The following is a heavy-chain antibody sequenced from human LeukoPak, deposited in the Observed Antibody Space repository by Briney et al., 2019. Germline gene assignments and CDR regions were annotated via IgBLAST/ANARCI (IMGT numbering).Heavy chain of an antibody. D-gene: IGHD3-22*01. CDR2: ISYSGGT. V-gene: IGHV4-39*02. CDR3: AREVEYYDSSGYRPHAFDI. Sequence: PSETLSLTCTVSGGSISSSNYYWGWTRQPPGKGLEWFGSISYSGGTSYNPSLRSRVFISVDTSKNQFSLKLNSVTAADTAVYYCAREVEYYDSSGYRPHAFDIWGQGTVVTVSS. CDR1: GGSISSSNYY. J-gene: IGHJ3*02.